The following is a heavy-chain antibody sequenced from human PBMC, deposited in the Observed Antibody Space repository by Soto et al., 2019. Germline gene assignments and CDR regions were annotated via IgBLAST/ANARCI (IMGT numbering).Heavy chain of an antibody. D-gene: IGHD6-19*01. J-gene: IGHJ5*02. V-gene: IGHV1-18*01. CDR3: ARDWAYSGGWNEKYNWFDP. CDR2: ISAYNGNT. Sequence: QVQLVQSGAEVKKPGASVKVSCKASGYTFTSYGISWVRQAPGQGLEWMGWISAYNGNTNYAQKLQGRVTMTTDTSTSTAYMELRSLRSEDTAVYYCARDWAYSGGWNEKYNWFDPWGQGTLVTVSS. CDR1: GYTFTSYG.